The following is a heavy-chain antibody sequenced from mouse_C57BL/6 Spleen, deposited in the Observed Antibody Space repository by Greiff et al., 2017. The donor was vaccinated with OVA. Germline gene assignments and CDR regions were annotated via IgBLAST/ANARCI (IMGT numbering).Heavy chain of an antibody. CDR3: ARYYGSTNFDY. D-gene: IGHD1-1*01. J-gene: IGHJ2*01. CDR1: GYTFTSYW. Sequence: VQLQQPGAELVMPGASVKLSCKASGYTFTSYWMHWVKQRPGQGLEWIGEIDPSDSYTNYNQKFKGKSTLTVDKSSSTAYMQLSSLTSEDAAVYYCARYYGSTNFDYWGQGTTLTVSS. CDR2: IDPSDSYT. V-gene: IGHV1-69*01.